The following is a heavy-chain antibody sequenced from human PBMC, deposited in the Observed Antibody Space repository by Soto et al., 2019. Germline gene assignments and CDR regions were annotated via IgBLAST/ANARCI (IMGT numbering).Heavy chain of an antibody. CDR1: GFSLSSSGMR. CDR3: AKTGTDGSWFDP. Sequence: SGPTLVNPTQTLTLTCTFSGFSLSSSGMRVSWIRQPPGKALEWLARIDWDDDKYYSTSLRTRLTISKDTSKNQVVLTMTNMDPVDTATYYCAKTGTDGSWFDPWGQGTLVTVSS. J-gene: IGHJ5*02. V-gene: IGHV2-70*04. CDR2: IDWDDDK. D-gene: IGHD1-1*01.